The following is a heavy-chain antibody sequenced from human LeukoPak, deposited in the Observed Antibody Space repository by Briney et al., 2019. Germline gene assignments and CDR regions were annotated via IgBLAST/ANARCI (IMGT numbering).Heavy chain of an antibody. J-gene: IGHJ5*02. CDR2: INHSGST. CDR1: GGSFSGYY. D-gene: IGHD6-13*01. V-gene: IGHV4-34*01. Sequence: KPSETLSLTCAVYGGSFSGYYWSWIRQPPGKGLEWIGEINHSGSTNYNPSLKSRVTISVDTSKNQFSLKLSSVTAADTAVYYCVRVGYSSSWYNWFDPWGQGTLVTVSS. CDR3: VRVGYSSSWYNWFDP.